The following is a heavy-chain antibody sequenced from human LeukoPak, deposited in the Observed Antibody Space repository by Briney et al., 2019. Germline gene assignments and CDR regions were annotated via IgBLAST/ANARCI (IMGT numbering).Heavy chain of an antibody. V-gene: IGHV4-39*07. CDR1: GGSITSSSYY. Sequence: SETLSLTCIVSGGSITSSSYYWGWIRQPPGKGLEWIANIYYDGATSCNPSLKSRVTISVDTSKNDFSVKLTSVTAADTAMYYCARFSRSSKGAFDIWGQGTLLTVSS. CDR2: IYYDGAT. CDR3: ARFSRSSKGAFDI. J-gene: IGHJ3*02. D-gene: IGHD3-16*01.